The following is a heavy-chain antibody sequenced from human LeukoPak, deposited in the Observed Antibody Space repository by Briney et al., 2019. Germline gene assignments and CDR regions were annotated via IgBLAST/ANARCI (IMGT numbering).Heavy chain of an antibody. J-gene: IGHJ4*02. CDR3: ARDERYDSSGYPFDY. Sequence: ASVKVSCKASGYTFTGYFMHWVRQAPGQGLEWMGWINPNSGGTDYAQKFQGRVTMTRDTSISTAYMDLSRLRSDDTAVYYCARDERYDSSGYPFDYWGQGTLVTVSS. CDR1: GYTFTGYF. V-gene: IGHV1-2*02. D-gene: IGHD3-22*01. CDR2: INPNSGGT.